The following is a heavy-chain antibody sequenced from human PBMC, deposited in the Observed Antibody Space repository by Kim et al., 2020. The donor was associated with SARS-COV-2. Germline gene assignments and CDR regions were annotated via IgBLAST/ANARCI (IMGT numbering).Heavy chain of an antibody. CDR3: ARGKLGFCSRASCQSWFDP. D-gene: IGHD2-2*01. Sequence: ASVKVSCKASGYTFTGYYMHWVRQAPGQGLEWMGWINPNTGDTNYTQRFQGRVTMTRDTSISTAYMELNSLSSDDTAVYFCARGKLGFCSRASCQSWFDPWGQGTLVTVSS. V-gene: IGHV1-2*02. CDR1: GYTFTGYY. CDR2: INPNTGDT. J-gene: IGHJ5*02.